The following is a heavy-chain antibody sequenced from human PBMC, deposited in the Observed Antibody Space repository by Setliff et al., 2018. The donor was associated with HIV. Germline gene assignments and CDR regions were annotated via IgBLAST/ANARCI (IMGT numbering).Heavy chain of an antibody. Sequence: ASVKVSCKASGYTFTSYAMHWVRQAPGQRLEWMGWINAGNGNTKYSQKFQGRVTITRDTSASTAYMELSSLRSEDTAVYYCARGVWYLRPYYYYYYMDVWGKGTTVTVS. D-gene: IGHD3-10*01. CDR3: ARGVWYLRPYYYYYYMDV. CDR1: GYTFTSYA. J-gene: IGHJ6*03. CDR2: INAGNGNT. V-gene: IGHV1-3*01.